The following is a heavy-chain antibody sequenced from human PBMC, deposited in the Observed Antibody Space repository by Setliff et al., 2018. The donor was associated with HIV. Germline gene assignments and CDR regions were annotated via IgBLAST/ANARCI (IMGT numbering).Heavy chain of an antibody. V-gene: IGHV3-15*07. J-gene: IGHJ4*02. CDR3: ARARYSSGYYVSFDY. Sequence: GSLRLSCALSGFSFNKAWMNWVRQAPGKGLEWVGRVKSPSDGGTIDYAAPVHGRFTISIDASTNTLYLQMNGLKTEDTAVYYCARARYSSGYYVSFDYWGQGTLVTVSS. D-gene: IGHD6-19*01. CDR1: GFSFNKAW. CDR2: VKSPSDGGTI.